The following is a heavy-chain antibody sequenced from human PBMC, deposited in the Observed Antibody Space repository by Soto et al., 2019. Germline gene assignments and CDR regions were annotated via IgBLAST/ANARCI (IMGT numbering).Heavy chain of an antibody. CDR2: ISYDGSNK. CDR1: GFTFSSYA. D-gene: IGHD5-18*01. J-gene: IGHJ4*02. Sequence: LRLSCAASGFTFSSYAMHWVRQAPGKGLEWVAVISYDGSNKYYADSVKGRFTISRDNSKNTLYLQMNSLRAEDTAVYYCAPDSYGPWGQGTLVTVSS. CDR3: APDSYGP. V-gene: IGHV3-30-3*01.